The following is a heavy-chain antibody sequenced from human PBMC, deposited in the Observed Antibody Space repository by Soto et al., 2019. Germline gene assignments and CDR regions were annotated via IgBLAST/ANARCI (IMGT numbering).Heavy chain of an antibody. Sequence: QITLKESGPTLVKPTQTLTLTCTFSGFLLSTSGVGVGWIRQPPGKALEWLALIYWDDDKRYSPSLKSRVTVTKDTSKNPVVFTMTSMDPVDTATYDCAHVTTVAYYFDYWGQGTLVIVSS. D-gene: IGHD4-17*01. J-gene: IGHJ4*02. CDR1: GFLLSTSGVG. CDR3: AHVTTVAYYFDY. V-gene: IGHV2-5*02. CDR2: IYWDDDK.